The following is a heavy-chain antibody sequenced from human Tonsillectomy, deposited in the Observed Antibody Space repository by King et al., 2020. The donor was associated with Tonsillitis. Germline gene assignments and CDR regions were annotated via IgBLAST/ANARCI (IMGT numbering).Heavy chain of an antibody. Sequence: QLVQSGAEVKKPGSSVKGSCKASGGSFSSYAIICVRQAPGQGVEMMGWIIPSFGPANYAQKVQGRVTITADESTSTAYMELSSLRSEDTAVYYCARDVNRHYMDVWGKGTTVTVSS. V-gene: IGHV1-69*12. CDR3: ARDVNRHYMDV. CDR2: IIPSFGPA. J-gene: IGHJ6*03. D-gene: IGHD1-14*01. CDR1: GGSFSSYA.